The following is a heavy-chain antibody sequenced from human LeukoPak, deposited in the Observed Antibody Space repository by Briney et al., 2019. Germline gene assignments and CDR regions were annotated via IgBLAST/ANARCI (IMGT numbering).Heavy chain of an antibody. J-gene: IGHJ4*02. Sequence: ASVKVSCKASGYTFTGYYMHWVRQAPGQGLEWMGWINPNSGGTNYAQNFQGRVTMTRDTPISTAYMELSRLRSDDTAAYYCARDVGEYCSSTNCYASHYWGQGTLVTVSS. CDR3: ARDVGEYCSSTNCYASHY. D-gene: IGHD2-2*01. CDR1: GYTFTGYY. V-gene: IGHV1-2*02. CDR2: INPNSGGT.